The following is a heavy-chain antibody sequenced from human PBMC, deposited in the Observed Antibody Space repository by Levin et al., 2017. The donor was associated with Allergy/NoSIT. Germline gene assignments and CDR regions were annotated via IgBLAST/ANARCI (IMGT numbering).Heavy chain of an antibody. D-gene: IGHD3-9*01. J-gene: IGHJ3*02. Sequence: PGGSLRLSCAASGFTFSSYGMHWVRQAPGKGLEWVAVIWYDGSNKYYADSVKGRFTISRDNSKNTLYLQMNSLRAEDTAVYYCARPMTRGVRYFDGPSGAFDIWGQGTMVTVSS. CDR2: IWYDGSNK. CDR3: ARPMTRGVRYFDGPSGAFDI. V-gene: IGHV3-33*01. CDR1: GFTFSSYG.